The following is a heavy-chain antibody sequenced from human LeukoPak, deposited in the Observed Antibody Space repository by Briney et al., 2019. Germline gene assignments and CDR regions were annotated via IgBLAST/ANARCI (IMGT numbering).Heavy chain of an antibody. Sequence: PSETLSLTCAVYGGSFSGYYWGWIRQPPGKGLEWIGSIYYSGSTYYNPSLKSRVTISVDTSKNQFSLKLSSVTAADTAVYYCASASVVVNAFDIWGQGTMVTVSS. J-gene: IGHJ3*02. D-gene: IGHD3-22*01. CDR3: ASASVVVNAFDI. V-gene: IGHV4-39*01. CDR1: GGSFSGYY. CDR2: IYYSGST.